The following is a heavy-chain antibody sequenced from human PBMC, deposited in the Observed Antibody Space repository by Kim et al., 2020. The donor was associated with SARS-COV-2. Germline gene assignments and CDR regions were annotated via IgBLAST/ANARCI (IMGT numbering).Heavy chain of an antibody. V-gene: IGHV3-30*18. CDR2: ISYDGSNQ. J-gene: IGHJ4*02. CDR1: GFTFSIYG. Sequence: GGSLRLSCAASGFTFSIYGMHWVRQAPGKGLEWVAVISYDGSNQYYADSVRGRFTISRDNSKNTLYLQMNSLRAEDTAVYYCAKGRGSYDYFDYWRQGTL. D-gene: IGHD1-26*01. CDR3: AKGRGSYDYFDY.